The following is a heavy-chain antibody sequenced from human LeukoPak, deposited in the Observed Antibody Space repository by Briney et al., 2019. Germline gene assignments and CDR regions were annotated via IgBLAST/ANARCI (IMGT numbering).Heavy chain of an antibody. D-gene: IGHD6-13*01. CDR2: ISGSGGST. J-gene: IGHJ4*02. Sequence: GGSLRLSCVASGFTFSNYGMHWVRQAPGKGLEWVSAISGSGGSTYYADSVKGRFTISRDNSKNTLYLQMNSLRAEDTAVYYCAKNAIAAVYFDYWGQGTLVTVSS. V-gene: IGHV3-23*01. CDR1: GFTFSNYG. CDR3: AKNAIAAVYFDY.